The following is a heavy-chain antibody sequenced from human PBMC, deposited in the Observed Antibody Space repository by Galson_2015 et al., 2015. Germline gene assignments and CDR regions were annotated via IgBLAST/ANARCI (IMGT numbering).Heavy chain of an antibody. D-gene: IGHD7-27*01. CDR2: ISWDGGST. CDR1: GFTFDDYT. V-gene: IGHV3-43*01. CDR3: AKGIRTGDRSDAFDI. Sequence: SLRLSCAASGFTFDDYTMHWVRQAPGKGLEWVSLISWDGGSTYYADSVKGRFTISRDNSKNSLYLQMNSLRTEDTALYYCAKGIRTGDRSDAFDIWGQGTMVTVSS. J-gene: IGHJ3*02.